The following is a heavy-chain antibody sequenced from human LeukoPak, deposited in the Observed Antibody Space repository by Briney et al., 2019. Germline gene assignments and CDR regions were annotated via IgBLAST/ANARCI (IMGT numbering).Heavy chain of an antibody. CDR1: GFTFSTYT. V-gene: IGHV3-48*02. CDR2: ISSTSSTI. Sequence: PGRSLRLSCAASGFTFSTYTMGWVRQAPGKGLEWVSHISSTSSTINYADSVKGRFTISRDNAKNSLYLQMNSLRDEDTALYFCARSRTYDYWGQGTLVTVSS. CDR3: ARSRTYDY. J-gene: IGHJ4*02.